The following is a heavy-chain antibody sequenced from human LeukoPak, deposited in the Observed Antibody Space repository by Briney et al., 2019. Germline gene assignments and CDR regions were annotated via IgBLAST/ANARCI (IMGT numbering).Heavy chain of an antibody. J-gene: IGHJ4*02. D-gene: IGHD5-24*01. V-gene: IGHV3-15*01. CDR3: AKDWAGSDKRYYFDY. CDR1: GFTFSNAW. Sequence: GGSLRLSCAASGFTFSNAWMSWVRQAPGKGLEWVGRIKSKTDGGTTDYAAPVKGRFTISRDDSKNTLYLQMNSLKTEDTAVYYCAKDWAGSDKRYYFDYWGQGTLVTVSS. CDR2: IKSKTDGGTT.